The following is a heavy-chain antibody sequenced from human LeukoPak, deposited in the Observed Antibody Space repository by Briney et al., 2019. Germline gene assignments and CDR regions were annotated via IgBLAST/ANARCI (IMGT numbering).Heavy chain of an antibody. Sequence: WETLSLTCSVSGGSVSTSGYYWGWIRQPPGKGLEFIGTLHYSGSTHYNPSLESRVTISVDTSKNQFSLKLKSVTSADTAIYYCARDWDGAYDFNTFDIWGQGTMVTVSS. V-gene: IGHV4-39*07. D-gene: IGHD5-12*01. CDR1: GGSVSTSGYY. J-gene: IGHJ3*02. CDR3: ARDWDGAYDFNTFDI. CDR2: LHYSGST.